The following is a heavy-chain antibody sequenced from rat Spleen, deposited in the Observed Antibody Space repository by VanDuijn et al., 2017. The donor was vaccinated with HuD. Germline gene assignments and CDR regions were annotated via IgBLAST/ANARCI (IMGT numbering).Heavy chain of an antibody. CDR3: ARHNYGYNYVY. Sequence: EVQLVESGGGLVQPGRSLKLSCAASGFTFSDYKMAWVRQAPKKGLEWVATISYDGSSTYYRDSVKGRFTISRDNAKSTLYLQMDSLRSEDTATYYCARHNYGYNYVYWGQGVMVTVSS. CDR2: ISYDGSST. J-gene: IGHJ2*01. D-gene: IGHD1-9*01. CDR1: GFTFSDYK. V-gene: IGHV5-7*01.